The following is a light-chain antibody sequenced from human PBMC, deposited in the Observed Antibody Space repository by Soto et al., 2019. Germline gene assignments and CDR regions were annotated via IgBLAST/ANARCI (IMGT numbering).Light chain of an antibody. CDR2: AAS. J-gene: IGKJ1*01. CDR3: QHYGSSSWT. CDR1: QSVSSTS. V-gene: IGKV3-20*01. Sequence: EIVLTQSPGTLSLSPGERATLPCRASQSVSSTSLAWYQQKPGQAPRLLIYAASSRATGIPDRFSGSGSGTDFTLTINRLEPEDFAVFYCQHYGSSSWTFGQGTKVDIK.